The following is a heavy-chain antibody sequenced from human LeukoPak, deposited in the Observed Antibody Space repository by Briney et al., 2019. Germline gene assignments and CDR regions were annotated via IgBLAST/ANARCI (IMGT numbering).Heavy chain of an antibody. CDR1: GFTFRDYA. CDR2: FSAGGNRT. CDR3: AKVLSKIYIYGPFDY. J-gene: IGHJ4*02. V-gene: IGHV3-23*01. Sequence: GGSLRLSCAASGFTFRDYAMTWVRQAPGKGPEWVSTFSAGGNRTYYADSVKGRFIITRDDSKNTLYLQMNSLRAEDTAVYYCAKVLSKIYIYGPFDYWGQGSLVTVSS. D-gene: IGHD3-10*01.